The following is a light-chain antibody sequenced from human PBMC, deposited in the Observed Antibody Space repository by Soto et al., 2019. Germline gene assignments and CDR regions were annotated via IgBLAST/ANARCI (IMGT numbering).Light chain of an antibody. CDR1: QDIGNE. J-gene: IGKJ1*01. V-gene: IGKV1-6*01. CDR3: LQDYNYPRT. Sequence: AIQMTQSPSSMFVSVGDRATITCRASQDIGNEVGWYQQKPGKAPKLLISDASTLESGVPARFSGRGSGTNFILTISSLQPEDFATYYCLQDYNYPRTFGQGTQV. CDR2: DAS.